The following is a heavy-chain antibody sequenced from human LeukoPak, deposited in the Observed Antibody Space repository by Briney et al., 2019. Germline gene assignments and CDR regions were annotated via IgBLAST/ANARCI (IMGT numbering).Heavy chain of an antibody. D-gene: IGHD2-21*01. V-gene: IGHV1-18*01. Sequence: ASVKVSCKGSGYTFTSYGISWVRQAPGQGLEWMGWISAYNGNINYAQKLQGRVTMTTDTSTSTAYMELRSLRSDDTAVYYCARIAYCGGDCYTTYFDYWGQGTLVTVSS. J-gene: IGHJ4*02. CDR2: ISAYNGNI. CDR3: ARIAYCGGDCYTTYFDY. CDR1: GYTFTSYG.